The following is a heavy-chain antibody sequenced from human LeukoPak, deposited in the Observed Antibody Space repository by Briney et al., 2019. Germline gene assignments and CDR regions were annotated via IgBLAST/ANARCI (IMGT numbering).Heavy chain of an antibody. CDR3: ARGSGV. Sequence: TSETLSLTCAVYGGSFSGYYWSWIRQPPGKGLEWIGEINHSGSTNYNPSLKSRVTISVDTSKNQFSLKLSSVTAADMAVYYCARGSGVWGQGTTVTVSS. V-gene: IGHV4-34*01. CDR1: GGSFSGYY. J-gene: IGHJ6*02. CDR2: INHSGST.